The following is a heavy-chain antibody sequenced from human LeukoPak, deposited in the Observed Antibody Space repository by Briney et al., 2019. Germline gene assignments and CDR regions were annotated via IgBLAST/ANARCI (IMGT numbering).Heavy chain of an antibody. D-gene: IGHD3-10*01. J-gene: IGHJ4*02. CDR1: GGPYSGYF. CDR2: IHNSGTT. V-gene: IGHV4-34*01. CDR3: ARRYYYNLGSFPFDF. Sequence: SETLSLTCAVSGGPYSGYFWSWIRQSSGKGLEWIGEIHNSGTTNYNPSLNSRVTISEDTSKNQFYLNLSSVTAADTAVYYCARRYYYNLGSFPFDFWGQGTLVTVSS.